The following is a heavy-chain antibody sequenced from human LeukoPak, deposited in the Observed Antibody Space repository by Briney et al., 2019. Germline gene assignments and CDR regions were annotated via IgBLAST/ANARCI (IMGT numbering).Heavy chain of an antibody. D-gene: IGHD3-3*01. CDR2: IWYDGSNK. V-gene: IGHV3-33*08. J-gene: IGHJ4*02. CDR3: ARDPYDFWSGYYFDY. Sequence: GGSLRLSCAASGFTFSNAWMNWVRQAPGKGLEWVAVIWYDGSNKYYADSVKGRFTISRDNSKNTLYLQMNSLRAEDTAVYYCARDPYDFWSGYYFDYWGQGTLVTVSS. CDR1: GFTFSNAW.